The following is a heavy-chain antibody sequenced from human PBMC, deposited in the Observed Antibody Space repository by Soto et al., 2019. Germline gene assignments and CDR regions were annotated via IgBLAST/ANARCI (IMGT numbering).Heavy chain of an antibody. CDR2: IYYSGST. CDR1: GGSISSGGYY. D-gene: IGHD3-10*01. CDR3: ARVPGGSGSYYNPPIYNWFDP. Sequence: SETLSLTCTVSGGSISSGGYYWSWIRQHPGKGLEWIGYIYYSGSTYYNPSLKSRVTISVDTSKNQFSLKLSSVTAANTAVYYCARVPGGSGSYYNPPIYNWFDPWGQGTLVTVSS. J-gene: IGHJ5*02. V-gene: IGHV4-31*03.